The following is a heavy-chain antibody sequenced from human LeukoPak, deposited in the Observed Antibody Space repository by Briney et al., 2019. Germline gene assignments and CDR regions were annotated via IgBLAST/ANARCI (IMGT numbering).Heavy chain of an antibody. Sequence: GGSLRLSCAASGFTFSSYGMHWVRQAPGKGLEWVAVIWYDGSNKYYADSVKGRFTISRDNSKNTLYLQMNSLRAEDTAVYYCARENQGDCSGGSCYYYFDYWGQGTLVTVSS. J-gene: IGHJ4*02. CDR2: IWYDGSNK. CDR3: ARENQGDCSGGSCYYYFDY. CDR1: GFTFSSYG. V-gene: IGHV3-33*01. D-gene: IGHD2-15*01.